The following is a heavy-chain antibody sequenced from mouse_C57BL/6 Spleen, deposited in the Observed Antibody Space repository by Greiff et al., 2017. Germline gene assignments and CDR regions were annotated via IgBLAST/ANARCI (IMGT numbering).Heavy chain of an antibody. CDR1: GYSFTDYN. CDR3: TSGNYAMDY. CDR2: INPNYGTT. J-gene: IGHJ4*01. V-gene: IGHV1-39*01. Sequence: EVQLQQSGPELVKPGASVKISCKASGYSFTDYNMNWVKQSNGKSLEWIGEINPNYGTTSYNQKFKGKATLTVDQSSSTDYMQLNSLTSEDSAVYYSTSGNYAMDYWGQGTSVTVSS.